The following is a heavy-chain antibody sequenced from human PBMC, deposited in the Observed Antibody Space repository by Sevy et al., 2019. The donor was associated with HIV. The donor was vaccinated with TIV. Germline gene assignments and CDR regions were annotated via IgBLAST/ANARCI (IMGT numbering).Heavy chain of an antibody. CDR1: GFTFGDYC. CDR2: IKSKAYGGTT. D-gene: IGHD1-26*01. V-gene: IGHV3-49*04. Sequence: GGSLRLSCTASGFTFGDYCMSWVRQAPGKGLEWISFIKSKAYGGTTGNAASVKGRFTISRDDSKSIAYLQMNNLQTEDTAAYFCTRWSGSQSIFDYWGRGTLVTVSS. J-gene: IGHJ4*02. CDR3: TRWSGSQSIFDY.